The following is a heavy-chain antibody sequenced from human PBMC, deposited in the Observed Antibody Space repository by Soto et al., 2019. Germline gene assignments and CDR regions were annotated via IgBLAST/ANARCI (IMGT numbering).Heavy chain of an antibody. CDR1: GFTFSSYG. CDR3: ARDRGAARYYYYGMDV. V-gene: IGHV3-33*01. CDR2: IWYDGSNK. J-gene: IGHJ6*02. Sequence: LRLSCAASGFTFSSYGMHWVRQAPGKGLEWVAVIWYDGSNKYYADSVKGRFTISRDNSKNTLYLQMNSLRAEDTAVYYCARDRGAARYYYYGMDVWGQGTTVTVSS. D-gene: IGHD3-10*01.